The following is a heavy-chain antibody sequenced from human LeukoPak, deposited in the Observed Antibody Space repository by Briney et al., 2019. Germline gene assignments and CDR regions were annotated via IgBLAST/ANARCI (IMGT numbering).Heavy chain of an antibody. J-gene: IGHJ4*02. V-gene: IGHV3-21*01. D-gene: IGHD3-16*02. CDR2: SGTRSGTK. CDR1: GFTVSSLA. Sequence: GSLRLSCAASGFTVSSLAMHWVRQAPGKGLEWVSSSGTRSGTKYYADSVKGRFTISRDSAMNSVSLQTNSLRAEDTAVYYCVVQFTCGELSDPDFWGQGILVTVSS. CDR3: VVQFTCGELSDPDF.